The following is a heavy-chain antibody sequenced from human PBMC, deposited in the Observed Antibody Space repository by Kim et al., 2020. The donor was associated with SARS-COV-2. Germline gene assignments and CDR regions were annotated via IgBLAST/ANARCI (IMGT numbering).Heavy chain of an antibody. V-gene: IGHV3-48*04. CDR1: GFSFGKYS. D-gene: IGHD6-13*01. J-gene: IGHJ6*01. CDR3: VRGTAGFGYYYYVLAV. CDR2: ISIVTSPI. Sequence: GGSLRLSCAASGFSFGKYSMNWVRQAPGKGLEWVSYISIVTSPIYYADSVKGRFTISRDDAKNSLYLQMNSLRAADTAVYYCVRGTAGFGYYYYVLAVWG.